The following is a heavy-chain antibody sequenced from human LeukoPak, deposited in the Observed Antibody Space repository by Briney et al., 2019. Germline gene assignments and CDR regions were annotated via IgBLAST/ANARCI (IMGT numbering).Heavy chain of an antibody. V-gene: IGHV3-30-3*01. CDR2: ISYDGSNK. CDR1: GFSFSSYA. CDR3: ARDLGWYREEDY. Sequence: TGGSLRLSCAASGFSFSSYAMHWVRQAPGKGLEWVAVISYDGSNKFYADSMKGRFTISRDNSKNTLYLQMNSLRIEDTAVYYCARDLGWYREEDYWGQGTLVTVSS. D-gene: IGHD6-19*01. J-gene: IGHJ4*02.